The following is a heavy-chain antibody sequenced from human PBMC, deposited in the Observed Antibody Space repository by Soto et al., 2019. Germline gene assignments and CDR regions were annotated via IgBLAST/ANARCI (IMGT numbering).Heavy chain of an antibody. D-gene: IGHD6-6*01. CDR2: IIPIFGTA. CDR1: GGTFSSYA. Sequence: QVQLVQSGAEVKKPGSSVKVSCKASGGTFSSYAISWVRQAPGQGLEWMGGIIPIFGTANYAQKFQGRVTITADESTSTAYMGLSSLRSEDTAVYYCARGRSSSSPPAGYYYGMDVWGQGTTVTVSS. J-gene: IGHJ6*02. CDR3: ARGRSSSSPPAGYYYGMDV. V-gene: IGHV1-69*01.